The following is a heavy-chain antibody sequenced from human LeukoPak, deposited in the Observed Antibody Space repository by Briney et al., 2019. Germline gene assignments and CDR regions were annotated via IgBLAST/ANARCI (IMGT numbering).Heavy chain of an antibody. CDR2: LHPGDSDT. J-gene: IGHJ5*02. D-gene: IGHD6-13*01. Sequence: GESLKISCKGSGYSFTSYWIGWVRQMPGKGLEWMGILHPGDSDTRYSPSFQGQVTISADKSISAAYLQWSSLKASDTAMYYCARLIWYSSSWCRFDPWGQGTLVTVSS. CDR3: ARLIWYSSSWCRFDP. V-gene: IGHV5-51*01. CDR1: GYSFTSYW.